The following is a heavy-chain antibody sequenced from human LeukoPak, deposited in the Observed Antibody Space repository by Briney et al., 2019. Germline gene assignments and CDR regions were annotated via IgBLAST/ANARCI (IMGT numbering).Heavy chain of an antibody. D-gene: IGHD6-19*01. CDR2: INPKSGDA. V-gene: IGHV1-2*02. CDR1: GYTSTGYY. Sequence: ASVKVSCKASGYTSTGYYLHWVRLAPGQGLDWMGWINPKSGDANYAQKFQGRVTMTRDTSISTAYMEMSSLRSDDTAVFYCATSSGWKSNIDYWGQGTLVTVSS. CDR3: ATSSGWKSNIDY. J-gene: IGHJ4*02.